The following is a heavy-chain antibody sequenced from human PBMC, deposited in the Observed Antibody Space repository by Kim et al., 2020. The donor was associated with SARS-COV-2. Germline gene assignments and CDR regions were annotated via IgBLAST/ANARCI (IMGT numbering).Heavy chain of an antibody. CDR2: TYYRSKWYN. J-gene: IGHJ5*02. CDR3: ARDGGGDGLFRTIVPAGWVWFDP. D-gene: IGHD6-13*01. V-gene: IGHV6-1*01. Sequence: SQTLSLTCAISGDSVSSNSAAWNWIRQSPSRGLEWLGRTYYRSKWYNDYAVSVKSRITINPDTSKNQFSLQLNSVTPEDTAVYYCARDGGGDGLFRTIVPAGWVWFDPWGQGTLVTVSS. CDR1: GDSVSSNSAA.